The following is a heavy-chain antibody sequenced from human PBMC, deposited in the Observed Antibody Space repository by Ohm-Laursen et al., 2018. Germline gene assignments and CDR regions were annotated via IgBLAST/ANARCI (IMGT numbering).Heavy chain of an antibody. Sequence: VASVKVSCKASGFTFTSYYVHWVRQAPGQGLEWMGIIKPSGVTTINAQKFQGRVTMTRDTSTSTVYMDLSSLTSEDTAVYFCARGGTTFKRGIAVAVSWFDPWGQGTLVTVSS. CDR1: GFTFTSYY. D-gene: IGHD6-19*01. V-gene: IGHV1-46*01. J-gene: IGHJ5*02. CDR2: IKPSGVTT. CDR3: ARGGTTFKRGIAVAVSWFDP.